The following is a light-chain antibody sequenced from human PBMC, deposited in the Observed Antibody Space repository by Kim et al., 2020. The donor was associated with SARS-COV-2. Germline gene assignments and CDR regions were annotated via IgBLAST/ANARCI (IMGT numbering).Light chain of an antibody. V-gene: IGKV1-17*01. J-gene: IGKJ4*01. CDR3: LQHKSYPLT. CDR1: QDIGSD. Sequence: ASVGDRVTITCRASQDIGSDLRWFQQNPGRAPKRLIYDASSLQSGVPSRFRGSGSGTEFTLTISSLQPEDFATYFCLQHKSYPLTFGEGTKVEIK. CDR2: DAS.